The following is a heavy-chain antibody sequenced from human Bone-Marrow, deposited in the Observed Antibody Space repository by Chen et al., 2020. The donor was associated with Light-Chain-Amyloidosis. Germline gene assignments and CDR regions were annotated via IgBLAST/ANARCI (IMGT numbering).Heavy chain of an antibody. CDR3: ARRRDGYNFDY. CDR2: IYPDDSDA. D-gene: IGHD5-12*01. V-gene: IGHV5-51*01. Sequence: IGWVRQMPGKGLEGIGVIYPDDSDARYSPSFEGQVTISADKSITTAYLQWRSLKASDTAMYYCARRRDGYNFDYWGQGTLVTVSS. J-gene: IGHJ4*02.